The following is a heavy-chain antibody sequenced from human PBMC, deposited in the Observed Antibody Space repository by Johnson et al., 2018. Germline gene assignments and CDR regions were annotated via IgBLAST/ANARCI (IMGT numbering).Heavy chain of an antibody. CDR3: ARRKRSWELQGYLEY. CDR2: IIPIFDTT. Sequence: QVQLVQSGAEVKKPGSSVKVSCKASGGTFSSYGVCWVRQAPGHGLEWMGGIIPIFDTTNHAQKFQGRVTITADESTNTAYMELSSLRSEDTAIYYCARRKRSWELQGYLEYWGQGTLVTVSS. V-gene: IGHV1-69*12. J-gene: IGHJ4*02. CDR1: GGTFSSYG. D-gene: IGHD1-26*01.